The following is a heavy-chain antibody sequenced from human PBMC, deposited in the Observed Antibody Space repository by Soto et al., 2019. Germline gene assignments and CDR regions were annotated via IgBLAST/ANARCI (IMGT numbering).Heavy chain of an antibody. CDR3: ARGGSFSSWYGGTGYYYMDV. J-gene: IGHJ6*03. V-gene: IGHV1-46*03. Sequence: ASVKVSCKASGYTFTSYYMHWVRQAPGQGLEWMGIINPSGGSTSYAQKFQGRVTMTRDTSTSTVYMGLSSLRSEDTAVYYCARGGSFSSWYGGTGYYYMDVWGKGTTVTVSS. CDR1: GYTFTSYY. D-gene: IGHD6-13*01. CDR2: INPSGGST.